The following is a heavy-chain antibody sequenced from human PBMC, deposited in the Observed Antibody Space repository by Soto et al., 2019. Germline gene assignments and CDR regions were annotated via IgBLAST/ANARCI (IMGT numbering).Heavy chain of an antibody. CDR3: AREGYCSGGSCSYGMDV. CDR1: GGTFSSYT. J-gene: IGHJ6*02. CDR2: IIPILGIA. Sequence: QVQLVQSGAEVKKPGSSVKVSCKASGGTFSSYTISWVRQAPGQGLEWMGRIIPILGIANYAQKFQGRVTITADKSTSTAYMELSSLRSEDTAVDYCAREGYCSGGSCSYGMDVWGQGTTVTVSS. V-gene: IGHV1-69*08. D-gene: IGHD2-15*01.